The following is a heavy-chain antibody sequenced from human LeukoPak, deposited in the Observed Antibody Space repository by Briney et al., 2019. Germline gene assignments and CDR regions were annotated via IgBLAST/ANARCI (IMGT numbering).Heavy chain of an antibody. V-gene: IGHV4-59*01. J-gene: IGHJ3*02. CDR1: GGSISSYY. D-gene: IGHD3-3*01. CDR3: ARSAGLGWRSCAFDI. CDR2: IYYSGST. Sequence: PSETLSLTCTVSGGSISSYYWSRIRQPPGKGLEWIGYIYYSGSTNYNPSLKSRVTISVDTSKNQFSLKLSSVTAADTAVYYCARSAGLGWRSCAFDIWGQGTMVTVSS.